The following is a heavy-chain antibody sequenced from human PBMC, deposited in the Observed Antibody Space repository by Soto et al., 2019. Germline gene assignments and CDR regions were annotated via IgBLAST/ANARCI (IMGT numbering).Heavy chain of an antibody. CDR1: GFTFSSYG. CDR3: AKDRVDTAMDY. V-gene: IGHV3-30*18. J-gene: IGHJ4*02. D-gene: IGHD5-18*01. Sequence: QVQLVESGGGVVQPGRSLRLSCAASGFTFSSYGMHWVRQAPGKGLEWVAVISYDGSNKYYADSVKGRFTISRDNSKNPLYLQMNSLRAEDTAVYYCAKDRVDTAMDYWGQGTLVTGSS. CDR2: ISYDGSNK.